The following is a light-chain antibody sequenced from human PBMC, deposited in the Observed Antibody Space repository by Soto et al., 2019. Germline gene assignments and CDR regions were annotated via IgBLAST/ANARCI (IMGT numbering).Light chain of an antibody. Sequence: DIQMTQSPSSLSASVGDRVTITCRTSQSISNFLNWYQQKPGTVPKLLISTSSTLESGVPSRFSGGGSGTDFTLTISNLQPEDFATYFCQQNYLSPWTFGQGTRVEIK. CDR1: QSISNF. CDR2: TSS. V-gene: IGKV1-39*01. CDR3: QQNYLSPWT. J-gene: IGKJ1*01.